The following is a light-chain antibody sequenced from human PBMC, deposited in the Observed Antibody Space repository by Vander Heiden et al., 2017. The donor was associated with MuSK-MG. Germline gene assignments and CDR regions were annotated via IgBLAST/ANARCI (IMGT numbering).Light chain of an antibody. CDR2: QDS. Sequence: SSELTQPPSVSVSPGQTASITCSGDKLGDKYACWYQQKPGQSPVLVIYQDSKRPSGIPERFSGSNSGNTATLTISGTQAMDEADYYCQAWDSSLDEVFGGGTKLTVL. J-gene: IGLJ2*01. CDR1: KLGDKY. CDR3: QAWDSSLDEV. V-gene: IGLV3-1*01.